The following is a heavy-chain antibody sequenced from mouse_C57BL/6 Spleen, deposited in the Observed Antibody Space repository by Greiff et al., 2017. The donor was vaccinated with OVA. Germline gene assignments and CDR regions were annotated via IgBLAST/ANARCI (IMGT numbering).Heavy chain of an antibody. J-gene: IGHJ2*01. V-gene: IGHV1-69*01. CDR2: IDPSDSYT. D-gene: IGHD2-5*01. Sequence: QVQLQQPGAELVMPGASVKLSCKASGYTFTSYWMHWVKQRPGQGLEWIGEIDPSDSYTNYNQKFKGKSTLTVDKSSSTAYMQLSSLTSEDSAVYYCARSGSNSIFDYWGQGTTLTVSS. CDR1: GYTFTSYW. CDR3: ARSGSNSIFDY.